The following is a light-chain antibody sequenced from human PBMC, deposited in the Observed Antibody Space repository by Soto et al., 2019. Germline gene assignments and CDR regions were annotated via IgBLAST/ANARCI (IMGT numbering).Light chain of an antibody. CDR2: KAS. Sequence: DIQMTQSPSTLSASVGDRVTITCRASQSINNDLAWYQKKPGKAPKLLIFKASTLESGVPSRFSGSGSGTEFTLSISSLQPDDFATYYCQQYESFPRTFGQGTKVEIK. CDR3: QQYESFPRT. V-gene: IGKV1-5*03. J-gene: IGKJ1*01. CDR1: QSINND.